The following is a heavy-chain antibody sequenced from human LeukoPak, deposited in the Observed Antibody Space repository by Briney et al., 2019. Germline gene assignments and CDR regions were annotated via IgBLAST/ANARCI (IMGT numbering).Heavy chain of an antibody. V-gene: IGHV1-46*01. J-gene: IGHJ4*02. CDR2: INPSGGST. CDR1: GYTFTSYY. D-gene: IGHD2-8*01. Sequence: ASVKVSCKASGYTFTSYYMHWVRQAPGQGLEWMGIINPSGGSTSYAQKFQGRVTMTRDTSTSTVYMELSSLRSEDTAVYYCARDPGGVRPLYYFDYWGQGTLVTDSS. CDR3: ARDPGGVRPLYYFDY.